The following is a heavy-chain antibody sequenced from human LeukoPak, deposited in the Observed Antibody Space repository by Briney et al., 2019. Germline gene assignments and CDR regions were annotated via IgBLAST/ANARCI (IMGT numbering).Heavy chain of an antibody. CDR1: GFTFSSYG. Sequence: PGGSLRLSCAASGFTFSSYGMHWVRQAPGKGLEWVAFIRYDGSNKYYADSVKGRFTISRDNSKNTLYLQMNSLRAEDTAVYYCTTTVRSWPLSSGYWGQGTLVTVSS. V-gene: IGHV3-30*02. D-gene: IGHD3-10*01. J-gene: IGHJ4*02. CDR2: IRYDGSNK. CDR3: TTTVRSWPLSSGY.